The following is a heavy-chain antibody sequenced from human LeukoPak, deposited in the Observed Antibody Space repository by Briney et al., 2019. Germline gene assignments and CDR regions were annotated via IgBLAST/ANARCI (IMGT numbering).Heavy chain of an antibody. CDR3: AKFRAAAGPRDFDY. CDR1: GFTFSSYA. CDR2: LSGSGSNT. Sequence: TGGSLRLSCAASGFTFSSYAMTWVRQAPGKGLEWVSTLSGSGSNTYYADSVKGRFSTSRDNSQSTLYLQMNSLRAEDTAVYYCAKFRAAAGPRDFDYWGQGTLVTVSS. D-gene: IGHD6-13*01. V-gene: IGHV3-23*01. J-gene: IGHJ4*02.